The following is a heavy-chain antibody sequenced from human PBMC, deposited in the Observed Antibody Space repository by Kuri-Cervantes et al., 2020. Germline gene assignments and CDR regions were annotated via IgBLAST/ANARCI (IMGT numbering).Heavy chain of an antibody. V-gene: IGHV4-59*01. Sequence: SETLSLTCTVSGGSISGYYWSWIRQPPGKGLEWIGYIHYSGATNYNPLYNPSLSSRVTISVDTSKSQFSLRLSSVTTADTAVYYCARALGFKWNYVWGGSRFDPWGQGTLVTVSS. CDR3: ARALGFKWNYVWGGSRFDP. D-gene: IGHD1-7*01. CDR2: IHYSGAT. CDR1: GGSISGYY. J-gene: IGHJ5*02.